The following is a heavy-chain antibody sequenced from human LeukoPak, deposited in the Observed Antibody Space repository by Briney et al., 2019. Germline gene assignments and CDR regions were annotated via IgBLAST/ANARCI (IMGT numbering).Heavy chain of an antibody. D-gene: IGHD3-10*01. V-gene: IGHV1-2*02. CDR2: INPNSGGT. Sequence: ASVKVSCKASGYTFTGYYMHWVRQAPGQGLEWMGWINPNSGGTNYAQKFQGRVTMTRDTSISTAYMELSRLRSDDTAVYYCARLGPLRRSMVRGVIINWFDPWGQGTLVTVSS. CDR1: GYTFTGYY. J-gene: IGHJ5*02. CDR3: ARLGPLRRSMVRGVIINWFDP.